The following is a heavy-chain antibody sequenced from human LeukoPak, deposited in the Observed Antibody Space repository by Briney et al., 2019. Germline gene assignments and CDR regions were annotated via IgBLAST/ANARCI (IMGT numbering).Heavy chain of an antibody. CDR2: INHSGST. J-gene: IGHJ4*02. CDR1: GGSFSGYY. V-gene: IGHV4-34*01. Sequence: PSETLSLTCVVYGGSFSGYYWSWIRQPPGKELEWIGEINHSGSTNYNPSLKSRVTISVDTSKNQFSLKLSSVTAADTAVYYCARTQDYGDYIDYWGQGTLVTVSS. CDR3: ARTQDYGDYIDY. D-gene: IGHD4-17*01.